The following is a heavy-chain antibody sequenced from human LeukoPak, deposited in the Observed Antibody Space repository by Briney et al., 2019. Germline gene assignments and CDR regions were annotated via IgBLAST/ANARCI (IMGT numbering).Heavy chain of an antibody. CDR1: GFTFRTYA. J-gene: IGHJ4*02. V-gene: IGHV3-23*01. CDR3: ARESITMIVVGSFDY. D-gene: IGHD3-22*01. Sequence: GGSLRLSYAASGFTFRTYAMSWVRQAPGKGLEWVSGISGSGDRTYYAESVKGRFSISRDNSKNTVYLQMNSLRVEDTAVYYCARESITMIVVGSFDYWGQGTLVTVSS. CDR2: ISGSGDRT.